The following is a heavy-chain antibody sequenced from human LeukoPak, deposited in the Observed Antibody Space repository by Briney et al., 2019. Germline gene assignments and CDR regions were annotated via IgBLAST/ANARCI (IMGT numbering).Heavy chain of an antibody. CDR1: GFTFSNYW. CDR2: IKQGGSEK. D-gene: IGHD4-17*01. Sequence: GGSLRLSCAASGFTFSNYWMSWVRQAPGKGLEWVANIKQGGSEKYYVDSVKGRFTVSRDNTKNSLFLQMNSLRAEDTAVYYCARGYYGDYAPVDYWGQGTLVTVSS. CDR3: ARGYYGDYAPVDY. V-gene: IGHV3-7*01. J-gene: IGHJ4*02.